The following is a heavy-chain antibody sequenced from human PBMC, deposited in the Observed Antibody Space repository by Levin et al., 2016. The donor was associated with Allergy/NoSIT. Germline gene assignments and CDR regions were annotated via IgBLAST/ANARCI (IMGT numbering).Heavy chain of an antibody. D-gene: IGHD1-14*01. CDR1: GFTFSTYA. CDR3: AKSRKSHYGMDI. J-gene: IGHJ6*02. V-gene: IGHV3-23*01. CDR2: ISGRGGST. Sequence: GESLKISCAGSGFTFSTYAMSWVRQAPGKGLECVSTISGRGGSTNVADSVKGRFTISRDNSNNTLYLEMNSLRDEDTAVYYCAKSRKSHYGMDIWGRGTTVIVSS.